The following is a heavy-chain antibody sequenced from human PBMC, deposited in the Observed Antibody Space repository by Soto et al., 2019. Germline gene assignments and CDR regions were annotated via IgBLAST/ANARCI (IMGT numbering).Heavy chain of an antibody. V-gene: IGHV3-23*01. CDR2: ISGSGGGT. J-gene: IGHJ4*02. D-gene: IGHD6-19*01. Sequence: EVQLLESGGGLVQPGGSLRLSCAVSGFTFSNYAMNWVRQAPGKGLEWVSVISGSGGGTYYADSVRGRFTISRDNSKNTLYLQMNSLRAEDTAVYFCAKGRLTGDSSGGGDYSGQGALVTVSS. CDR1: GFTFSNYA. CDR3: AKGRLTGDSSGGGDY.